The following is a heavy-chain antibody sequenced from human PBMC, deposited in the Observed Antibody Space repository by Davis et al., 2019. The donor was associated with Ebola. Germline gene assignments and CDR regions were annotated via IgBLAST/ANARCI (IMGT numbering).Heavy chain of an antibody. CDR1: GFTFSSYS. CDR2: ISSSSSTI. J-gene: IGHJ6*04. V-gene: IGHV3-48*02. D-gene: IGHD6-13*01. CDR3: ARGSRQQLVSYGMDV. Sequence: GGSLRLSCAASGFTFSSYSMNWVRQAPGKGLEWVSYISSSSSTIYYADSVKGRFTISRDHAKNSLYLQMNSLRDENTAVYYCARGSRQQLVSYGMDVWGKGTTVTVSS.